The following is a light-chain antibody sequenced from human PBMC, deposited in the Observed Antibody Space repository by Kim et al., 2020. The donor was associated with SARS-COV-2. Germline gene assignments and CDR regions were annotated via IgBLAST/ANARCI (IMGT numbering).Light chain of an antibody. J-gene: IGKJ4*01. CDR1: ESVRSS. V-gene: IGKV3-15*01. Sequence: SVGERVTLYCRASESVRSSLAWYQQKPGQAPRLLIYEASTRATGISDRFSGSGSGTEFSLSISSLQPEDFAVYFCQQYNDWPPLTFGGGTKVDIK. CDR2: EAS. CDR3: QQYNDWPPLT.